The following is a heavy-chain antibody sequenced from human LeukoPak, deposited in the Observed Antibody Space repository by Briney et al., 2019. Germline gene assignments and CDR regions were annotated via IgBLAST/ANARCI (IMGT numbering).Heavy chain of an antibody. D-gene: IGHD2-2*01. CDR1: GYSISSGYY. V-gene: IGHV4-38-2*02. CDR2: IYHSGST. CDR3: ARDGGRYCSSTSCPGPSHWFDP. J-gene: IGHJ5*02. Sequence: PETLSLTCAVSGYSISSGYYWGWIRQPPGKGLEWIGSIYHSGSTYYIPSLKSRVTISVDTSKNQFSLKLSSVTAADTAVYYPARDGGRYCSSTSCPGPSHWFDPWGQGTLVTVSS.